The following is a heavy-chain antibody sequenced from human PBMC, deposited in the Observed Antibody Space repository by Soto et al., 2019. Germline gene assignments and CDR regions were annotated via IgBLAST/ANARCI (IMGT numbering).Heavy chain of an antibody. CDR1: SLSFNGYY. D-gene: IGHD3-10*01. CDR3: ARGRGSGYYYYYYGMDV. CDR2: INHSGST. V-gene: IGHV4-34*01. J-gene: IGHJ6*02. Sequence: SATLSLPSTFYSLSFNGYYWSWFRQHPGTGLEWIWEINHSGSTNYNPSLKSRVTISVDTSKNQFSLKLSSVTAADTAVYYCARGRGSGYYYYYYGMDVWGQGNTVTVS.